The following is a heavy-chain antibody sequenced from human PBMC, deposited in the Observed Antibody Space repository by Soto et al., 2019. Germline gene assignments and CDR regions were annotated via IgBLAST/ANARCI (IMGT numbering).Heavy chain of an antibody. CDR1: GFTVSSNY. CDR2: IYSDGST. Sequence: EVQLVESGGGLVQPGGSLRLSCAASGFTVSSNYMSWVRQAPGQGLEWVSVIYSDGSTYYADSVKGRFTISRDNSKNTLYLQMNSLRAEDTAVYYCARDSPNDFWSGYWGYMDVWGKGSTVTVSS. CDR3: ARDSPNDFWSGYWGYMDV. D-gene: IGHD3-3*01. V-gene: IGHV3-66*01. J-gene: IGHJ6*03.